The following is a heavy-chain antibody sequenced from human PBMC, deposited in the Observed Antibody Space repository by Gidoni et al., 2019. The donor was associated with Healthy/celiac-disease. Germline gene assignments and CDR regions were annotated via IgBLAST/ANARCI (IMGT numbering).Heavy chain of an antibody. CDR3: ATEGCYSTTCYLGEGWFDP. CDR2: INPNTGGT. D-gene: IGHD2-2*01. CDR1: GYTYTGYY. Sequence: QLQLVQSGAEVNKPGASVKVSCKASGYTYTGYYLHWVRQATGQGLEWMGWINPNTGGTNYAQKFKGRVTMTRDTSISTAYMELRRLTSDDTAVYYCATEGCYSTTCYLGEGWFDPWGQGTLVTVSS. J-gene: IGHJ5*02. V-gene: IGHV1-2*02.